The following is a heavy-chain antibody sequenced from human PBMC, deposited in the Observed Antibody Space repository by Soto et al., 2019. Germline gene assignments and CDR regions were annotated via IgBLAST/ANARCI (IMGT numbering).Heavy chain of an antibody. Sequence: QVQLQESGPGLVKPSGTLSLTCAVSGGSFTSNNWWTWVRQPPGQGLEWIGEIYRTGSTNYNPSLKRRVTISLAKSENQVSLKVTSLTAADTAVYYCASRDPGTSVDYWGQGTLVTVSS. V-gene: IGHV4-4*02. D-gene: IGHD1-7*01. CDR1: GGSFTSNNW. J-gene: IGHJ4*02. CDR2: IYRTGST. CDR3: ASRDPGTSVDY.